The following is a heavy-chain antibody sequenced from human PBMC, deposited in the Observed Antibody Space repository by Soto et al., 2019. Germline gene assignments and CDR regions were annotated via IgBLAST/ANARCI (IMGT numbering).Heavy chain of an antibody. J-gene: IGHJ4*02. V-gene: IGHV3-30*18. CDR3: AKGIVAAAGGGGIDY. CDR1: GFTFSSYG. Sequence: PGGSLRLSCAASGFTFSSYGMHWVRQAPGKGLEWVAVISYDGSNKYYADSVKGRFTISRDNSKNTLYLQMNSLRAEDTAVYYCAKGIVAAAGGGGIDYWGQGTLVTVSS. D-gene: IGHD6-13*01. CDR2: ISYDGSNK.